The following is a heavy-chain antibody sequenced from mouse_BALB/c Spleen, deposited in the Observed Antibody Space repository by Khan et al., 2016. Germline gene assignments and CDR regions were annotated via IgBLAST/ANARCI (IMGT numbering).Heavy chain of an antibody. D-gene: IGHD1-1*01. CDR3: NAIYYGSDVYFHN. J-gene: IGHJ2*02. CDR2: IDPENGDT. Sequence: VQLQQSGPELVRSGASVKLSCTASVFNIKDYYMHWVRQRPEQGLEWIGWIDPENGDTEYAPKFQGKATMTADTSSNAAYLQFSSLTSEDSAVLYRNAIYYGSDVYFHNWGQGTSLTVCS. V-gene: IGHV14-4*02. CDR1: VFNIKDYY.